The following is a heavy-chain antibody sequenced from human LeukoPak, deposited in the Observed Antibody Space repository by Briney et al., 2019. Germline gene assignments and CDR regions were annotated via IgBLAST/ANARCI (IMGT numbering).Heavy chain of an antibody. V-gene: IGHV3-21*01. CDR3: ARDNGDGYFDY. CDR2: ISSSSSYI. CDR1: GFTSTTAW. Sequence: GGSLTLSCAISGFTSTTAWMTWVRQAPGKGLEWVSSISSSSSYIYYADSVKGRFTISRDNAKNSPYLQMNSLRAEDTAVYYCARDNGDGYFDYWGQGTLVTVPS. J-gene: IGHJ4*02. D-gene: IGHD5-24*01.